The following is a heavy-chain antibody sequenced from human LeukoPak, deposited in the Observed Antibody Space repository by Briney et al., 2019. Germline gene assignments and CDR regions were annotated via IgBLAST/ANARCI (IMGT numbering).Heavy chain of an antibody. CDR3: ARGALPYT. V-gene: IGHV1-69*05. CDR2: IIPIFGTA. Sequence: ASVKVSCKASGYTFTGYYMHWVRQAPGQGLEWMGGIIPIFGTANYAQKFQGRVTITTDESTSTAYMELSSLRSEDTAVYYCARGALPYTWGQGTLVTVSS. CDR1: GYTFTGYY. D-gene: IGHD1-14*01. J-gene: IGHJ5*02.